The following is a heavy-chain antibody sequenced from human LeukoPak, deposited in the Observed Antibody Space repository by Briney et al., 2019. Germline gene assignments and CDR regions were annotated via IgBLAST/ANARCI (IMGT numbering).Heavy chain of an antibody. Sequence: SETLSLTSAVYGGSFSGYYWSWIRHPPAKGLEWSGEIIYSGSTNYNPSLTCRVTISVHTSKNQFSLKPSSVTAADTAVYYCAIVYYSAQDYWGQGTLVTVSS. V-gene: IGHV4-34*12. D-gene: IGHD3-10*01. CDR1: GGSFSGYY. CDR2: IIYSGST. CDR3: AIVYYSAQDY. J-gene: IGHJ4*02.